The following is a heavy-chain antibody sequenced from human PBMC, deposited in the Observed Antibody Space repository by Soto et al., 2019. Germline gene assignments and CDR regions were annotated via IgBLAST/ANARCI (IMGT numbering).Heavy chain of an antibody. CDR1: GYSFFSHW. Sequence: GDSLKISCKGSGYSFFSHWIGWVRQMPGKGLEWVGIIYPADSETRYSPSFQGQVTISVDKSINTAYLQWSSLKASDTAMYYRATTTSFTLGFSYDGMDVWRQGTTVTVSS. CDR3: ATTTSFTLGFSYDGMDV. D-gene: IGHD1-7*01. V-gene: IGHV5-51*01. CDR2: IYPADSET. J-gene: IGHJ6*02.